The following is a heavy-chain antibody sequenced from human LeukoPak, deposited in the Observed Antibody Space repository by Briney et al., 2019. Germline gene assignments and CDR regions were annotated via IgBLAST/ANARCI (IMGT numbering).Heavy chain of an antibody. CDR3: ARYFCSGGRCSHFDY. D-gene: IGHD2-15*01. Sequence: PSETLSLTCTVSGGSISGYCWTWIRQPPGKGLEWMGYVYYSGSTSYNPSLKSRVTMSVDTSKNQFSLKLSSVTATDTAVYYCARYFCSGGRCSHFDYWGQGTLVTVSS. CDR2: VYYSGST. CDR1: GGSISGYC. V-gene: IGHV4-59*08. J-gene: IGHJ4*02.